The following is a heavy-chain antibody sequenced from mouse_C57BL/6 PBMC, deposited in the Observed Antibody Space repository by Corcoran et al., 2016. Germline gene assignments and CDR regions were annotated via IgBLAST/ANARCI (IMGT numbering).Heavy chain of an antibody. D-gene: IGHD2-4*01. V-gene: IGHV9-3*01. CDR1: GYTFTTYG. CDR3: ARGGGFGDYDEWDYAMDY. CDR2: INTYSGVP. J-gene: IGHJ4*01. Sequence: QIQLVQSGPELKKPGETVKISCKASGYTFTTYGMSWVKQAPGKGLKWMGWINTYSGVPTYADDFKGRFAFSLETSASTAYLQINNLKNEDTATYFCARGGGFGDYDEWDYAMDYWGQGTSVTVSS.